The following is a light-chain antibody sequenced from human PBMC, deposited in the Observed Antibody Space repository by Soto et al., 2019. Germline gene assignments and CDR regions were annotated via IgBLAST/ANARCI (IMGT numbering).Light chain of an antibody. CDR1: SSDVGGYNY. V-gene: IGLV2-14*01. CDR3: SSYTTSSTRV. CDR2: DVS. J-gene: IGLJ1*01. Sequence: QSALTQPASVSGSPGQSITISCTGTSSDVGGYNYVSWYQQHPGKAPKLMIYDVSNRPSGVSYRFSASKSGNTASLTISGLQAEDEADYYCSSYTTSSTRVFGTGTKLTVL.